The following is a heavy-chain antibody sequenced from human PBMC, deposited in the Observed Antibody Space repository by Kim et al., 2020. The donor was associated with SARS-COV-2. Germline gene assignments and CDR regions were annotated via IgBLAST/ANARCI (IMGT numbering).Heavy chain of an antibody. J-gene: IGHJ4*02. CDR2: MNPNNDRT. CDR1: GYTFTSHD. D-gene: IGHD7-27*01. Sequence: ASVKVSCKASGYTFTSHDINWVRQATGQGLEWMGWMNPNNDRTGYAQKFQGRVTMTWYTSISTAYMELSSLRSEDTAVYFCARVPRWGYFDYWGQGTLVTVSS. V-gene: IGHV1-8*01. CDR3: ARVPRWGYFDY.